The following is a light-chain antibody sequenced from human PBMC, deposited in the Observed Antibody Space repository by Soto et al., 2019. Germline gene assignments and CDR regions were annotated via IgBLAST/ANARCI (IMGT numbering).Light chain of an antibody. V-gene: IGKV3-11*01. CDR3: QQRSDWPWT. CDR2: DAS. Sequence: EIVLTQSPATLSLSPGERATLSCRASQSVSSYLAWYQHKPGQAPRLLIYDASDRATGIPARFSGRGSGTDFPLTISSLEPEDFAVYYCQQRSDWPWTFGQGTKVVI. CDR1: QSVSSY. J-gene: IGKJ1*01.